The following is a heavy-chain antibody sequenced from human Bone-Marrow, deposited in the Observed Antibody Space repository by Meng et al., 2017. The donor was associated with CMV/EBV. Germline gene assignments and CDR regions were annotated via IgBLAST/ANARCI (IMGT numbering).Heavy chain of an antibody. V-gene: IGHV3-30*04. CDR3: ARRARDIVATGFDD. J-gene: IGHJ4*02. D-gene: IGHD5-12*01. Sequence: GESLKISCAASGFIFRTYAMHWVRQAPGKGLEWVTLIAYDGSNKYYADSVKGRFTISRDNSKNTLYLQMNSLRAEDTAVYYCARRARDIVATGFDDWGQGTLVTVSS. CDR2: IAYDGSNK. CDR1: GFIFRTYA.